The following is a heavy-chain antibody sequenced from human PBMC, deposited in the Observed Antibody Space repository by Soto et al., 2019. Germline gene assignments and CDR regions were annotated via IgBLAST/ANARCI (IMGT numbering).Heavy chain of an antibody. CDR1: GFTFSNYG. CDR3: ARDLGSSASVSYPDF. Sequence: QVHLVESGGGVVQPGQALRLSCVGSGFTFSNYGIHWVRQAPGKGLEWVAVVSYEGRITSSGDSAQGRFTISRDNSKNTVDLQMNSRREEDTAVYFCARDLGSSASVSYPDFWGQGTLVTVSS. J-gene: IGHJ4*02. D-gene: IGHD3-10*01. CDR2: VSYEGRIT. V-gene: IGHV3-30*03.